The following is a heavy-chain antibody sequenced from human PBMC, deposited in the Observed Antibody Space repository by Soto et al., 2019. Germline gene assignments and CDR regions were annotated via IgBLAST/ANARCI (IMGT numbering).Heavy chain of an antibody. Sequence: PGGSLRLSCAASGFTFSSYAMSWVRQAPGKGLEWVTAISGSGGSTYYADSVKGRFTISRDNSKNTLYLQMNSLRAEVTAVYYCAKDRAMAMSYFDKWCQETLVTVFS. CDR3: AKDRAMAMSYFDK. CDR1: GFTFSSYA. CDR2: ISGSGGST. J-gene: IGHJ4*02. D-gene: IGHD5-18*01. V-gene: IGHV3-23*01.